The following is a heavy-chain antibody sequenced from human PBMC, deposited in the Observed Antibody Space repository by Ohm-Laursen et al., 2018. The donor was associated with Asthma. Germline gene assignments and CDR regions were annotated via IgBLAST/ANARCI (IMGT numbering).Heavy chain of an antibody. CDR1: GFTFSPYS. Sequence: SLRLSCSASGFTFSPYSMNWVRRAPGKGLEWVSYISKSTRTIKYADSVKGRFTISRDNAKNSLYLQMNSLRAEDTAVYYCARDKPENEVNGYYYGMDVWGQGTTVTVSS. D-gene: IGHD2-8*01. J-gene: IGHJ6*02. CDR2: ISKSTRTI. V-gene: IGHV3-48*01. CDR3: ARDKPENEVNGYYYGMDV.